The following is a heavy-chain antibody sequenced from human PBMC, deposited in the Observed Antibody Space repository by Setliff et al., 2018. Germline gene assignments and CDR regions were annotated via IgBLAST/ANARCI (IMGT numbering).Heavy chain of an antibody. V-gene: IGHV1-58*02. CDR2: IVVGSGST. CDR1: GFTFTSSA. D-gene: IGHD1-26*01. Sequence: SVKVSCKAAGFTFTSSAMQWVRQARGQRLEWIGWIVVGSGSTSYAQKFQGRVTITADKSTSTAYMELSSLRSEDTAVYYCARGQATSGLSDYWGQGTLVTVSS. J-gene: IGHJ4*02. CDR3: ARGQATSGLSDY.